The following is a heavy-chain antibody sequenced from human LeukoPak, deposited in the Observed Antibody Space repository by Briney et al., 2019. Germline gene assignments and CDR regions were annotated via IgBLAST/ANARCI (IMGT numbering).Heavy chain of an antibody. D-gene: IGHD6-13*01. V-gene: IGHV3-48*01. J-gene: IGHJ4*02. Sequence: GGSLRLSCAASGFTFSGHGMNWVRQAPGKGLEWVSYITSSGNTIYYADSVKGRFTISRDNAENSLYLQMNSLRAEDTAIYYCAKDNSNWSFDYWGQGTLVTVSS. CDR3: AKDNSNWSFDY. CDR1: GFTFSGHG. CDR2: ITSSGNTI.